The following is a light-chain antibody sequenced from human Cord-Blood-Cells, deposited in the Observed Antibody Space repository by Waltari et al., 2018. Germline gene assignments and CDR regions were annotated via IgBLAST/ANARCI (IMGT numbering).Light chain of an antibody. V-gene: IGLV1-44*01. CDR1: SSSIGRNT. J-gene: IGLJ3*02. CDR3: AAWDDSLNGWV. Sequence: QPVLTQPPSASGTPGQRVIISCSGSSSSIGRNTVNWYQQLPGTAPKLLIYSNNQRPSGVPDRFSGSKSGPSASMAISGLQSEDEADYYGAAWDDSLNGWVFGGGTKLTGL. CDR2: SNN.